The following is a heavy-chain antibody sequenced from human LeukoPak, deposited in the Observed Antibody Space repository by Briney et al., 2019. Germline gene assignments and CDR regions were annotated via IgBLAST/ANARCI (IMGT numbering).Heavy chain of an antibody. Sequence: TSETLSLTCAVYGGSFSGYYWSWIRQPPGKGLEWIGEINHSGSTNYNPSLKSRVTISVDTSKNQFSLKLSSVTAADTAVYYCARGKIISGYDYGFDYWGQGTLVTVSS. D-gene: IGHD5-12*01. CDR3: ARGKIISGYDYGFDY. CDR1: GGSFSGYY. J-gene: IGHJ4*02. V-gene: IGHV4-34*01. CDR2: INHSGST.